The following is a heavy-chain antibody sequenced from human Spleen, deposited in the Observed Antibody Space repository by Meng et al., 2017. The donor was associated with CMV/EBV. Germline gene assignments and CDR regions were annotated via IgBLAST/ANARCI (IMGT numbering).Heavy chain of an antibody. CDR2: IYYSGST. D-gene: IGHD3-10*01. CDR3: ASLIHYYGSGSSSPTNAFDI. J-gene: IGHJ3*02. Sequence: SETLSLTCTVPDVSISNSSFFWGWIRQPPGKGLEWIGYIYYSGSTNYNPSLKSRVTISVDKSMNQFSLRLSSVTAADTAVYYCASLIHYYGSGSSSPTNAFDIWGQGTMVTVSS. CDR1: DVSISNSSFF. V-gene: IGHV4-61*05.